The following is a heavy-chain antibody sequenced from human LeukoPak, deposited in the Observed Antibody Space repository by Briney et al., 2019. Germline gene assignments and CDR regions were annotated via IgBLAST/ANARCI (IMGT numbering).Heavy chain of an antibody. CDR1: DFTFNTCS. V-gene: IGHV3-7*01. CDR3: ARARLYTNFFDY. J-gene: IGHJ4*02. D-gene: IGHD2-8*01. CDR2: IKPDGSEK. Sequence: GSLRLSCAASDFTFNTCSMTWVRQAPGKGLEWVANIKPDGSEKYGVDSVKGRFTISRDNAKNSLYLQMNSLRAADTAVYYCARARLYTNFFDYWGPGTLVTVSS.